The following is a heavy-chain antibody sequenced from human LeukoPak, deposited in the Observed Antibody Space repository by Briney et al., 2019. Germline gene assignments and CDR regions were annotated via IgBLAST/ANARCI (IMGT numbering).Heavy chain of an antibody. CDR2: LKCGSSPI. CDR3: VRDNPRCCGVVPANIDDY. J-gene: IGHJ4*02. Sequence: GSPRLSCSASGFNFRRDNMNWVRQGPGEGLGGVFYLKCGSSPIYYADSVRGRFTISRDNAKNSLYLQMNSLRAEDTAVYYCVRDNPRCCGVVPANIDDYWGQGTLVTVSS. CDR1: GFNFRRDN. D-gene: IGHD2-15*01. V-gene: IGHV3-48*01.